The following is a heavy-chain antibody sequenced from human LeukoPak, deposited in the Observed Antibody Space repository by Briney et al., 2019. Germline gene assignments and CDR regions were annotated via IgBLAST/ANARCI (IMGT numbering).Heavy chain of an antibody. CDR2: VYYSGTT. CDR3: ARARRQWLVGATIRGDNPPYYFDY. V-gene: IGHV4-39*07. CDR1: GDSISLSFYY. D-gene: IGHD6-19*01. J-gene: IGHJ4*02. Sequence: KPSETLSLTCSVSGDSISLSFYYWGWIRQPPGKALEWIGSVYYSGTTSYNPSLKSRVTISVDMSKNHFSLRLRSVTAADTAMYYCARARRQWLVGATIRGDNPPYYFDYWGQGTLVTVSS.